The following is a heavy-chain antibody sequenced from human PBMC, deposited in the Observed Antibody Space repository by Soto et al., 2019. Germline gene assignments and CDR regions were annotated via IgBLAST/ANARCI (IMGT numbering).Heavy chain of an antibody. V-gene: IGHV6-1*01. Sequence: PSQTLSLTCAISLDSLSRNSAACNWLRQSPSSGLAWLGRTYYRSKWYNDYAVSVKSRITINPDTSKNQFSLQLNSVTPEDTAVYYCARADNWNYHYYYYYMDVWGKGTTVTVS. CDR1: LDSLSRNSAA. J-gene: IGHJ6*03. CDR3: ARADNWNYHYYYYYMDV. D-gene: IGHD1-7*01. CDR2: TYYRSKWYN.